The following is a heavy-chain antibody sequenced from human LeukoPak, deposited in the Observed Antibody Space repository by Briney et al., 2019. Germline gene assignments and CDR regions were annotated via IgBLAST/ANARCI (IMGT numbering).Heavy chain of an antibody. V-gene: IGHV1-69*13. D-gene: IGHD3-3*01. CDR2: IIPIFGPA. CDR3: ASWTPYDFWSGATSNDDYYYYMDV. J-gene: IGHJ6*03. CDR1: GGTFSSYA. Sequence: SVKVSCKASGGTFSSYAISWVRQAPGQGLDWMGGIIPIFGPANYAQNFQGRVTITADESTSTAFMELSSLRSEDTAVYYCASWTPYDFWSGATSNDDYYYYMDVWGKGTTVTVSS.